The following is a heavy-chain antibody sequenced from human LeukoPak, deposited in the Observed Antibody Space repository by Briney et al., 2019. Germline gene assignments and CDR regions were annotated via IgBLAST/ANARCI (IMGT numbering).Heavy chain of an antibody. V-gene: IGHV4-59*01. J-gene: IGHJ4*02. CDR2: IYYSGST. Sequence: SETLSLTCTVSGGSISSYYWSWIRQPPGKGLEWIGYIYYSGSTNYNPSLKSRVTISVDTSKNQFSLKLSSVTAADTAVYYCARGYHDSSGYYYLPEHDYWGQGTLVTVSS. CDR1: GGSISSYY. D-gene: IGHD3-22*01. CDR3: ARGYHDSSGYYYLPEHDY.